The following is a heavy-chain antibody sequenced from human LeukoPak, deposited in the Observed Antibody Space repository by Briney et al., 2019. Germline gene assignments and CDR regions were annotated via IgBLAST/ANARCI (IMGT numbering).Heavy chain of an antibody. J-gene: IGHJ4*02. CDR3: ARGLERLFGY. Sequence: SETLSLTCTVSGGSISSYYWSWIRQPPGKGLEWIGYIYYSGSTNYNPSLKSRVTISVDTSKNQFSLKLSSVTAADTAVYYCARGLERLFGYWGQGTLVTVSS. CDR2: IYYSGST. CDR1: GGSISSYY. D-gene: IGHD1-1*01. V-gene: IGHV4-59*01.